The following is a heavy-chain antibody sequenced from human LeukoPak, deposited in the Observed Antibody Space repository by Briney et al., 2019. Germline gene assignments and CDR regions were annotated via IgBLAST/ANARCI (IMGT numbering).Heavy chain of an antibody. D-gene: IGHD2-2*01. V-gene: IGHV3-23*01. CDR1: GFTFSSYA. CDR2: ISGSGGST. CDR3: AKVKDVVVPAAMGPYYYYYYMDV. J-gene: IGHJ6*03. Sequence: PGGSLRLSCAASGFTFSSYAMSWVRQAPGKGLEWVSAISGSGGSTYYADSVKGRFTISRDNSKNTLYLQMNSLRAEDTAVYYCAKVKDVVVPAAMGPYYYYYYMDVWGKGTTVTVSS.